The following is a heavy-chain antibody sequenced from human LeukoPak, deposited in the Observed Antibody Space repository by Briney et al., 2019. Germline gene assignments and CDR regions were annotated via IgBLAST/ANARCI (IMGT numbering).Heavy chain of an antibody. CDR1: GGTFSSYA. D-gene: IGHD3-3*01. CDR3: ARFDAYYDFWSGYYPDDAFDI. CDR2: IIPIFGTA. V-gene: IGHV1-69*05. J-gene: IGHJ3*02. Sequence: SVKVSCKASGGTFSSYAISWVRQAPGQGLEWMGRIIPIFGTANYAQKFQGRVTITTDESTSTAYMELSSLRSEDTAVYYCARFDAYYDFWSGYYPDDAFDIWGQGTMVTVSS.